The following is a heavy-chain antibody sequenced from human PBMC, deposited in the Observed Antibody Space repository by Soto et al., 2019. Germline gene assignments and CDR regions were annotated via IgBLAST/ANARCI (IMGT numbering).Heavy chain of an antibody. CDR3: ARRNGLFYDSSGSIPNHNWFDP. V-gene: IGHV4-59*01. CDR1: GGSISSYY. J-gene: IGHJ5*02. CDR2: IYYSGST. D-gene: IGHD3-22*01. Sequence: SETLSLTCTVSGGSISSYYWSWIRQPPGKGLEWIGYIYYSGSTNYNPSLKSRVTISVDTSKNQFSLKLSSVTAADTAVYYCARRNGLFYDSSGSIPNHNWFDPWGQGTLVTVSS.